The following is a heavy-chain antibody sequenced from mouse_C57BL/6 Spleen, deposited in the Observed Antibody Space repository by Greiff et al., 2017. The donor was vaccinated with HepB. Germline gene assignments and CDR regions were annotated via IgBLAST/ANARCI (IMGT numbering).Heavy chain of an antibody. Sequence: QVQLKESGAELARPGASVKLSCKASGYTFTSYGISWVKQRTGQGLEWIGEIYPRSGNTYYNEKFKGKATLTADKSSSTAYMELRSLTSEGSAVYFCANDGGFAYWGQGTLVTVSA. D-gene: IGHD2-12*01. CDR3: ANDGGFAY. CDR2: IYPRSGNT. J-gene: IGHJ3*01. V-gene: IGHV1-81*01. CDR1: GYTFTSYG.